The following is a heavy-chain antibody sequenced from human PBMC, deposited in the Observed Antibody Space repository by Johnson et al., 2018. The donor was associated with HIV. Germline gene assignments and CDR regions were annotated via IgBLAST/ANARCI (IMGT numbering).Heavy chain of an antibody. CDR3: AKGSKGLRSEGVGACDI. D-gene: IGHD4-17*01. J-gene: IGHJ3*02. Sequence: VQLVESGGVVVQPGGSLRLSCAASGFTFDDYAMHWVRQAPGKGLEWVSLISWDGGSTYYADSVKGRFTISRDNSKNSLYLQMNSLRAGDSALYYCAKGSKGLRSEGVGACDIWGQGTMVTVSS. V-gene: IGHV3-43D*03. CDR1: GFTFDDYA. CDR2: ISWDGGST.